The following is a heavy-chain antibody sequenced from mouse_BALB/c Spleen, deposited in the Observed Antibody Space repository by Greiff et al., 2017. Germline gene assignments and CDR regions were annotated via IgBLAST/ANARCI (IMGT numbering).Heavy chain of an antibody. CDR1: GYAFSSYW. Sequence: VKLMESGAELVRPGSSVKISCKASGYAFSSYWMNWVKQRPGQGLEWIGQIYPGDGDTNYNGKFKGKATLTADKSSSTAYMQLSSLTSEDSAVYFCARSDYRYDWFAYWGQGTLVTVSA. CDR2: IYPGDGDT. CDR3: ARSDYRYDWFAY. V-gene: IGHV1-80*01. J-gene: IGHJ3*01. D-gene: IGHD2-14*01.